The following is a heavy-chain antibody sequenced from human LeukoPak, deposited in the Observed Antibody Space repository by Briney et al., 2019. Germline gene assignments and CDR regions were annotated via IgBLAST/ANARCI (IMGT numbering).Heavy chain of an antibody. D-gene: IGHD6-19*01. CDR3: ARYYSSTPPYHFDY. J-gene: IGHJ4*02. V-gene: IGHV4-34*01. Sequence: PSETLSLTCAVYGGSFSGYYWSWIRQPPGKGLEWIGEINHSGSTNYNPSLKSRVTISVDTSKNQFSLKLSSVTAADTAVYYCARYYSSTPPYHFDYWGQGTLVTVSS. CDR2: INHSGST. CDR1: GGSFSGYY.